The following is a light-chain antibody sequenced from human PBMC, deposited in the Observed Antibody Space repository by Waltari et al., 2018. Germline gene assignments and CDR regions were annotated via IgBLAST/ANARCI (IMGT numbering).Light chain of an antibody. V-gene: IGKV1-5*03. CDR3: QQYKSSSYT. J-gene: IGKJ2*01. CDR2: MAS. CDR1: QTLVTG. Sequence: DIEMTKSPANLSAYGGESVTITCRARQTLVTGLAWYQQKPGQAPKLLIYMASRLAAGVPSRFSASGSGTDFTLTISSLQPDDFATYYCQQYKSSSYTFGQGTQLEI.